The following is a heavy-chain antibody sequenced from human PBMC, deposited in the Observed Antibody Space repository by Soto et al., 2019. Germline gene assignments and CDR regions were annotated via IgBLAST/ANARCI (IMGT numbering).Heavy chain of an antibody. D-gene: IGHD3-10*01. CDR3: AKQRANYGSGADTFYFGS. CDR1: GVTFSNYA. J-gene: IGHJ4*02. V-gene: IGHV3-23*01. Sequence: LRLSCTVSGVTFSNYAMNWVRQAPGKGLEWVSSLRGSGGTTYYADSVKGRFIISRDNSKNTLYLLMNSLRAEDTALYYCAKQRANYGSGADTFYFGSWDQGALVTVSS. CDR2: LRGSGGTT.